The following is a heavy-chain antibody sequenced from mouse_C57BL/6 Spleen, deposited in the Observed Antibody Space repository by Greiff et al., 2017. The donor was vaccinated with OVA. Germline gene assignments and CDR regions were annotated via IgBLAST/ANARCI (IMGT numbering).Heavy chain of an antibody. CDR1: GFNIKDYY. CDR3: TTSLTGNYFDY. D-gene: IGHD4-1*01. Sequence: VQLQQSGAELVRPGASVKLSCTASGFNIKDYYMHWVKQRPEQGLEWIGRIDPQDGDTEYAPKFQGKATMTADTSSNTAYLQLSSLTSEDTAVYYCTTSLTGNYFDYWGQGTTLTVSS. V-gene: IGHV14-1*01. J-gene: IGHJ2*01. CDR2: IDPQDGDT.